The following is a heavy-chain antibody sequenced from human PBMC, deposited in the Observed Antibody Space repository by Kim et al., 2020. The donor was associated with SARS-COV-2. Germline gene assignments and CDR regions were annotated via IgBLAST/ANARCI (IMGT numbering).Heavy chain of an antibody. Sequence: GGSLRLSCAASGFVFGEYGMTWVRQTPAKGLEWVSGISRSGDRSFYADSVRGRFTVSRDNSKSTVYLEMKSLRVEDTAVYYCAETGDINMIAVLNHWGQGTLVSVSS. J-gene: IGHJ1*01. CDR3: AETGDINMIAVLNH. CDR2: ISRSGDRS. CDR1: GFVFGEYG. D-gene: IGHD3-22*01. V-gene: IGHV3-23*01.